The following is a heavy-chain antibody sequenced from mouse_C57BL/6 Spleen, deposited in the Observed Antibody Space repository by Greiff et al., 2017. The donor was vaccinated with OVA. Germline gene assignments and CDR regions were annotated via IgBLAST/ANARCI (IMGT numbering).Heavy chain of an antibody. Sequence: EVKLMESEGGLVQPGSSMKLSCTASGFTFSDYYMAWVRQVPEKGLEWVANINYDGSSTYYLASLKSRFIISRDNAKNILYLQMSSLKSEDTATYYCARGGSLLNGDYYFDYWGQGTTLTVSS. D-gene: IGHD2-10*01. J-gene: IGHJ2*01. CDR3: ARGGSLLNGDYYFDY. CDR2: INYDGSST. V-gene: IGHV5-16*01. CDR1: GFTFSDYY.